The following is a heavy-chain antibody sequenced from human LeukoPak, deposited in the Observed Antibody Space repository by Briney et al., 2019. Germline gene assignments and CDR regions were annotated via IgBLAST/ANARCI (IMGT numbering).Heavy chain of an antibody. CDR3: ARGIAGGFDY. V-gene: IGHV1-2*06. CDR2: IIPNSGDA. D-gene: IGHD2-21*01. J-gene: IGHJ4*02. Sequence: AAVTVSCKTSGYTFTGYHLHWVRQVPGQGLEWMGRIIPNSGDAIYALKFQDRVTLTRDTSINTVYMELNRLRSDDTALYYCARGIAGGFDYRGQGTLVTVSS. CDR1: GYTFTGYH.